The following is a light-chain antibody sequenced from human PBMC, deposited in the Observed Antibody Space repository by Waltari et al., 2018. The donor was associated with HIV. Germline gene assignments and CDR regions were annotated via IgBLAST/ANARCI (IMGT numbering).Light chain of an antibody. Sequence: QSVLTQPPSVSATPGQKVTISCSGSSANIATNYVSWYQHFPKTVPKVLIYNNHKRSSGIPDRFSGSKSGTSATLDISGLQTGDEAHYYCGTWDTSLSAWIFGTGTKVTVL. CDR2: NNH. CDR1: SANIATNY. CDR3: GTWDTSLSAWI. J-gene: IGLJ1*01. V-gene: IGLV1-51*01.